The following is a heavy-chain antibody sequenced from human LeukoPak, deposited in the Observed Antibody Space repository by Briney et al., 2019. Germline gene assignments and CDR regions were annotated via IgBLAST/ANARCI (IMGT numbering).Heavy chain of an antibody. CDR2: ISAYNGNT. CDR1: GYIFTSFG. J-gene: IGHJ4*02. V-gene: IGHV1-18*01. D-gene: IGHD2-15*01. CDR3: ASAVVVVAAPGDY. Sequence: ASVKVSCKASGYIFTSFGISWVRQAPGQGLEWVGWISAYNGNTKNAQKLQGRVTMTTDTSTSTAYMELSSLRSEDTAVYYCASAVVVVAAPGDYWGQGTLVTVSS.